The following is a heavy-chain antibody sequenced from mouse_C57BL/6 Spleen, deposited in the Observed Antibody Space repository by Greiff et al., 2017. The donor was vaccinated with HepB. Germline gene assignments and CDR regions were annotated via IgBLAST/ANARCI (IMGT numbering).Heavy chain of an antibody. V-gene: IGHV2-2*01. CDR1: GFSLTSYG. CDR3: ARGNWGYFDV. J-gene: IGHJ1*03. CDR2: IWSGGST. D-gene: IGHD4-1*01. Sequence: VQLQESGPGLVQPSQSLSITCTVSGFSLTSYGVHWVRQSPGKGLEWLGVIWSGGSTDYNAAFISRLSISKDNSKSQVFFKMNSLQADDTAIYYCARGNWGYFDVWGTGTTVTVSS.